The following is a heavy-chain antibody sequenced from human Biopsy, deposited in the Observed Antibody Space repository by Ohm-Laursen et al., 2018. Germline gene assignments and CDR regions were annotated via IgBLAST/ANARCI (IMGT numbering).Heavy chain of an antibody. Sequence: SVKVSCKASGYTFTTYGITWVRQAPGQGLEWVGSSIPLFNTANYADKFQGRVTLTADKSTTTAYMELSSLRSEDTAIYYCARFPLGAYDDSGSYRAVEHWYFDLWGRGTLVTVSS. CDR1: GYTFTTYG. D-gene: IGHD3-22*01. CDR3: ARFPLGAYDDSGSYRAVEHWYFDL. V-gene: IGHV1-69*06. CDR2: SIPLFNTA. J-gene: IGHJ2*01.